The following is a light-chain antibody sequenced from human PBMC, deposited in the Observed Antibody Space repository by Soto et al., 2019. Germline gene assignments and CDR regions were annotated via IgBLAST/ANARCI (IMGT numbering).Light chain of an antibody. Sequence: QSVLTQPPSVSGAPGQRVTISCTGSSSNIGAGYDVHWYQQLPGTAPKLLIYANSNRPSGVPDRFSGSKSGTSASLAITGLQAEDEADYYCSSYTSSSTYYVFGTGTKVTVL. J-gene: IGLJ1*01. CDR3: SSYTSSSTYYV. V-gene: IGLV1-40*01. CDR1: SSNIGAGYD. CDR2: ANS.